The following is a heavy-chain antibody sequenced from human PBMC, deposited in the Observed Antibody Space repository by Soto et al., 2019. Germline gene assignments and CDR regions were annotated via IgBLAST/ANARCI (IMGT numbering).Heavy chain of an antibody. Sequence: QVQLVQSGAEVKKPGSSVKVSCKASGGTFSSYAISWVRQAPGQGLEWMGGLIPIFSTANYAQKFQGRVPITADESTSAAYMELSSLRSVGRAVYYCETDFGEAICYWGLGALVTFAS. CDR3: ETDFGEAICY. J-gene: IGHJ4*02. D-gene: IGHD3-3*01. CDR2: LIPIFSTA. CDR1: GGTFSSYA. V-gene: IGHV1-69*01.